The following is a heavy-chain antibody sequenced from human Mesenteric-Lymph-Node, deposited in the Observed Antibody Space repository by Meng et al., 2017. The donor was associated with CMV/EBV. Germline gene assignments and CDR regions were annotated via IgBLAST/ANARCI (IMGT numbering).Heavy chain of an antibody. CDR3: ARHQRWLKSEGGFNY. D-gene: IGHD4-23*01. CDR1: GGSLSGSY. V-gene: IGHV4-34*01. J-gene: IGHJ4*02. Sequence: VQLQQGAAGLLTSPVTLSLTFVAYGGSLSGSYWSWIRQPPGKGLELIGEINHSGSTNYNPSLKSRVTISVDTSKNPFSLKLSSVTAADTAVYYCARHQRWLKSEGGFNYWGQGTLVTVSS. CDR2: INHSGST.